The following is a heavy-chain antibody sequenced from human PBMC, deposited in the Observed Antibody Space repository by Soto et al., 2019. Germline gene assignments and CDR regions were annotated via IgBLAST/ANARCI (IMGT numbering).Heavy chain of an antibody. D-gene: IGHD3-16*02. CDR2: INHSGST. V-gene: IGHV4-34*01. Sequence: SETLSLTCAVYGGSSSGYYWSWIRQPPGKGLEWIGEINHSGSTNYNPSLKSRVTISVDTSKNQFSLKLSSVTAADTAVYYCARGKLSDYVWGSYRYHFDYWGQGTVVTAPQ. CDR3: ARGKLSDYVWGSYRYHFDY. J-gene: IGHJ4*02. CDR1: GGSSSGYY.